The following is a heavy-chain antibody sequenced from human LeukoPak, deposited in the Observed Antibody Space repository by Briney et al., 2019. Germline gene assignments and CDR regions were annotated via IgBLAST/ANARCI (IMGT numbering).Heavy chain of an antibody. CDR1: GASISSDDYY. D-gene: IGHD3-3*01. V-gene: IGHV4-30-4*01. CDR2: THYSGSS. CDR3: AREGRDFWSGFRGWFDP. J-gene: IGHJ5*02. Sequence: SETLSLTCTGSGASISSDDYYWSWIRQPPGKGLKWIAYTHYSGSSFYNPSLKSRITISVDTSKNQFSLRLSSVTAADTAVYYCAREGRDFWSGFRGWFDPWGQGTLVTVSS.